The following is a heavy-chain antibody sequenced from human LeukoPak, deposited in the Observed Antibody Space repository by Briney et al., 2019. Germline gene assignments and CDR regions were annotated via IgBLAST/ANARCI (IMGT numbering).Heavy chain of an antibody. CDR1: GYTFTGYY. Sequence: ASVKVSCKASGYTFTGYYMHWVGQAPGQGLERMGWINPNSGGTNYAQKFQGRVTMTRDTSISTAYMELSRLRSDDTAVYYCARGLWSGYYYYYMDVWGKGTTVTVSS. CDR2: INPNSGGT. CDR3: ARGLWSGYYYYYMDV. D-gene: IGHD3-3*01. V-gene: IGHV1-2*02. J-gene: IGHJ6*03.